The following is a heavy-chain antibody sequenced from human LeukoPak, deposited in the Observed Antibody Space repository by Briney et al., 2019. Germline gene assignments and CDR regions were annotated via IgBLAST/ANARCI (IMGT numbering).Heavy chain of an antibody. Sequence: KSSETLSLTCTVSGGSISSGGYYWSWIRQHPGKGLEWIGYIYYSGSTYYNPSLKSRVTISVDTSKNQFSLKLSSETAADTAVYYCARDFPYYYDSSGPDAFDIWGQGTMVTVSS. CDR1: GGSISSGGYY. D-gene: IGHD3-22*01. V-gene: IGHV4-31*03. CDR3: ARDFPYYYDSSGPDAFDI. J-gene: IGHJ3*02. CDR2: IYYSGST.